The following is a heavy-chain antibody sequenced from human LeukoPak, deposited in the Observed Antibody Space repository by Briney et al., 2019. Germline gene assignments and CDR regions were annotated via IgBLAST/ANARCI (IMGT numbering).Heavy chain of an antibody. V-gene: IGHV4-39*01. D-gene: IGHD6-13*01. CDR3: ARNWYSSSWYVNWFDP. CDR2: IYYSGST. J-gene: IGHJ5*02. CDR1: GGSISSGSDY. Sequence: SETLSLTCTVSGGSISSGSDYWGWIRQPPGKGLEWIGSIYYSGSTYYNPSLKSRVTISVDTSKNQFSLKLSSVTAADTAVYYCARNWYSSSWYVNWFDPWGQGTLVTVSS.